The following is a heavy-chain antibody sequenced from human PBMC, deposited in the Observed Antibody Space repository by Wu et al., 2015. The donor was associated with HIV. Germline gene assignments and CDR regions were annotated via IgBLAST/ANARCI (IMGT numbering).Heavy chain of an antibody. V-gene: IGHV1-18*01. CDR3: ARGRAVAESWYFDL. D-gene: IGHD6-19*01. CDR2: ISAYNGNT. CDR1: GYNFINYG. J-gene: IGHJ2*01. Sequence: QVQLVQSENEVKKSGASVKVSCKCSGYNFINYGISWARQAPGQGLEWMGWISAYNGNTKYAQNLQGRVTMTTDTSTSTAYMNLRSLTSDDTAVYYCARGRAVAESWYFDLWGRGTLVTVSS.